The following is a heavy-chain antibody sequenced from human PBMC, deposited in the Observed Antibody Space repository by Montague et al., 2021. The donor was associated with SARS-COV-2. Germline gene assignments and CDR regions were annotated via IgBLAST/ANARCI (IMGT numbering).Heavy chain of an antibody. V-gene: IGHV4-39*02. CDR3: ARPGGVSGWFYFDD. D-gene: IGHD6-19*01. CDR1: GESIDRDTYY. CDR2: LSSSGST. Sequence: SETLSLTCIVSGESIDRDTYYWGWTRQSPGKGLEWTGSLSSSGSTYYNPSLRSRVTISMDTSKNHFSLKVNSVTATDTAVYFCARPGGVSGWFYFDDWGQGTLVSVSS. J-gene: IGHJ4*02.